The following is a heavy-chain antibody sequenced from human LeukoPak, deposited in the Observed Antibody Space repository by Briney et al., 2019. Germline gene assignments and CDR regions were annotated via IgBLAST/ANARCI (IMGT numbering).Heavy chain of an antibody. J-gene: IGHJ4*02. D-gene: IGHD5-12*01. CDR1: GFTFSDYY. CDR3: ASKRGSYRGNKDFAF. Sequence: GGSLRLSCAASGFTFSDYYMSWIRQAPGKGLEWVSYISSRGTSKYYADSVKGRFSISRDNAKNSMYLQMNSLRVEDTAVYYCASKRGSYRGNKDFAFWAKGARVTVSS. CDR2: ISSRGTSK. V-gene: IGHV3-11*04.